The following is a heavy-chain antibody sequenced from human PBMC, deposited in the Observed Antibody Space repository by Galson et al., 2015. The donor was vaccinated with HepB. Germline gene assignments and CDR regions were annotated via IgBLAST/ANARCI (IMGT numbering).Heavy chain of an antibody. V-gene: IGHV3-48*04. CDR1: GFTFSSNR. J-gene: IGHJ4*02. CDR3: ARQSGRWLQLALDY. Sequence: SLRLSCADSGFTFSSNRMNWVRQAPGKGLEWVSYISSSSNTIYYADSVKGRFTISRDNAKNSLYLQMNSLRAEDTAVYYCARQSGRWLQLALDYWGQGTLVTVPS. CDR2: ISSSSNTI. D-gene: IGHD5-24*01.